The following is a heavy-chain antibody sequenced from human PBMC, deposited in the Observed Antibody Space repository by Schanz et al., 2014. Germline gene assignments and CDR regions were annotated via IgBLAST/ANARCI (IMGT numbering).Heavy chain of an antibody. V-gene: IGHV3-48*01. Sequence: EVQLVESGGGLVQPGGSLRLSCAASGFTFSSYSMNWARQAPGKRLEWVSYISSSSSTRYYADSVKGRFTISRDKSKNTLYLQLGSLSAEDTAGYFCARDNRYDQFDYWGQGALVTVSS. J-gene: IGHJ4*02. CDR2: ISSSSSTR. D-gene: IGHD3-16*02. CDR3: ARDNRYDQFDY. CDR1: GFTFSSYS.